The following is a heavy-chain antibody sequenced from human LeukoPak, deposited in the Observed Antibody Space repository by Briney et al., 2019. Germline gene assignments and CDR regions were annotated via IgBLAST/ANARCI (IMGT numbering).Heavy chain of an antibody. V-gene: IGHV3-9*02. J-gene: IGHJ4*02. CDR1: GFTSDDYA. CDR3: AKAANTAVACHIDY. CDR2: ISWNSGNI. D-gene: IGHD6-19*01. Sequence: SLRLSCAASGFTSDDYAMHWVRQAPGNGLEWVSGISWNSGNIGYADSVKGRFTIYRENAKDSLYLQMNSLRAEDTALYYCAKAANTAVACHIDYWGQGTLVTVSS.